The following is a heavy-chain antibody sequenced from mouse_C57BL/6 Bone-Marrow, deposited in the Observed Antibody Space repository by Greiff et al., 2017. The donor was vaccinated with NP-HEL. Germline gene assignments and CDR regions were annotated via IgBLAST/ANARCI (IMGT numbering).Heavy chain of an antibody. CDR2: IDPENGDT. Sequence: VQLQQSGAELVRPGASVKLSCTASGFNIKDDYMHWVKQRPEQGLEWIGWIDPENGDTEYASKFQGKATITADTSSNTAYLQLSSLTSEDTAVYYCTTRDYYGSSYPDYWGQGTTLTVSS. V-gene: IGHV14-4*01. J-gene: IGHJ2*01. D-gene: IGHD1-1*01. CDR3: TTRDYYGSSYPDY. CDR1: GFNIKDDY.